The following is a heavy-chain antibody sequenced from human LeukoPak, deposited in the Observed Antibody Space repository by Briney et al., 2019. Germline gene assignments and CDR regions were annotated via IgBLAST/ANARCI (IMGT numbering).Heavy chain of an antibody. Sequence: QPGGSLRLSCAASGFAFSSYAMSWVRQAPGKGLEWVSAISGSGGSTYYADSVKGRFTTSRDNSKNTLYLQMNSLRAEDTAVYYCAKVMYDFWSGSPTRSVFDYWGQGTLVTVSS. CDR1: GFAFSSYA. CDR3: AKVMYDFWSGSPTRSVFDY. J-gene: IGHJ4*02. CDR2: ISGSGGST. V-gene: IGHV3-23*01. D-gene: IGHD3-3*01.